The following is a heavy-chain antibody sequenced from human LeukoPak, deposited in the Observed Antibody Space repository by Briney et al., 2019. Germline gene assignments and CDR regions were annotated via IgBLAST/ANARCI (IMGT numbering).Heavy chain of an antibody. Sequence: GGSLRLSCAASGFTFSSYAMSWVRQAPGRGLEWVSIISGSGGGTYYADSVKGRFTISRDNSKNTLYLQMNSLRPEDTAVYYCAKGQDPEVVITYLDYWGQGILVTVSS. V-gene: IGHV3-23*01. D-gene: IGHD3-22*01. CDR3: AKGQDPEVVITYLDY. CDR1: GFTFSSYA. CDR2: ISGSGGGT. J-gene: IGHJ4*02.